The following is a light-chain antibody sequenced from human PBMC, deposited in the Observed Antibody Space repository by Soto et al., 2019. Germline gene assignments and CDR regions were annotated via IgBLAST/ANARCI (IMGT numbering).Light chain of an antibody. CDR3: KSYAGSNTYV. V-gene: IGLV2-8*01. CDR2: EVV. Sequence: QFLLTQPPSSSGSPGQSVTISCTGTKNDIGVYDFVSWYQHHPGKAPRLIIYEVVQRPSGVPDRFSGSKSGNTASLTVSGLQAADEADYFCKSYAGSNTYVFGSGTKVTGL. J-gene: IGLJ1*01. CDR1: KNDIGVYDF.